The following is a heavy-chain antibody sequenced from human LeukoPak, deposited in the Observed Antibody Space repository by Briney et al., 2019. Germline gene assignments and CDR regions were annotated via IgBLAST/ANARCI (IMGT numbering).Heavy chain of an antibody. V-gene: IGHV3-48*03. Sequence: GGSLRLSCAASGFTFSSYEMNWVRQAPGKGLEWVSYISSSGSIIYHADSVKGRFTISRDNAKNSLYLQMNSLRAEDTAVYYCARDGYYYYGMDVWGKGTTVTVSS. CDR1: GFTFSSYE. CDR2: ISSSGSII. CDR3: ARDGYYYYGMDV. J-gene: IGHJ6*04.